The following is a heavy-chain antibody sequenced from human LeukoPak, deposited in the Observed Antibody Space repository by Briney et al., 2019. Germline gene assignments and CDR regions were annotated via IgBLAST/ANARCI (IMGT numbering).Heavy chain of an antibody. Sequence: PSQPLSLTCTLSGGSISSGDYYWSWIRQPPGEGLEWIGYISDSGNSYFHPSLTGRIILSVDTSTNQFSLKLSSVSAADTAVYYCARQPSTQYCSSATCYTLDIWGQGTMVTVSS. J-gene: IGHJ3*02. V-gene: IGHV4-30-4*08. CDR3: ARQPSTQYCSSATCYTLDI. CDR2: ISDSGNS. D-gene: IGHD2-2*02. CDR1: GGSISSGDYY.